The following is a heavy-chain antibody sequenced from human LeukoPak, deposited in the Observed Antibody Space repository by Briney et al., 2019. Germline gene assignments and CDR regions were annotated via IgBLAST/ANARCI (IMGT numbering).Heavy chain of an antibody. D-gene: IGHD6-13*01. CDR1: GGSISSYY. Sequence: PSETLSLTCTVSGGSISSYYWSWIRQPPGKGLEWIGYIYYSGSTNYNPSLKSRVTISVDTSKNQFSLKLSSVTAADTAVYYCARAYSSSWPDYWGQGTLVIVSS. V-gene: IGHV4-59*01. CDR2: IYYSGST. CDR3: ARAYSSSWPDY. J-gene: IGHJ4*02.